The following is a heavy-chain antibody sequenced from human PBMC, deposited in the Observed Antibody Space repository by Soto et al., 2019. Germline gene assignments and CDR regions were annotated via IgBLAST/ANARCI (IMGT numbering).Heavy chain of an antibody. D-gene: IGHD6-6*01. J-gene: IGHJ4*02. CDR3: AREYTTSRYFDY. V-gene: IGHV3-74*01. CDR1: GFTFGSHW. CDR2: INSDGSST. Sequence: GSLRLSCAASGFTFGSHWMHWVRQAPGKWLVWVSRINSDGSSTSYADSVKGRFTISRDNAKNTLYLQMNSLRAEDTAVYYCAREYTTSRYFDYWGQGNQVTVSS.